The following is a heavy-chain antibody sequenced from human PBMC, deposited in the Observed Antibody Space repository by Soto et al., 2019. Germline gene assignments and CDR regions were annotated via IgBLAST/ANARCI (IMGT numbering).Heavy chain of an antibody. V-gene: IGHV1-18*01. CDR3: ARDVGTITICGVVSYGMDV. CDR2: ISAYNGNT. D-gene: IGHD3-3*01. Sequence: QVQLVQSGAEVKKPGASVKVSCKASGYTFTSYGISWVRQAPGQGLEWMGWISAYNGNTNYAQKLQGRVTMTTDTSTSTAYMELRSLRSDDTAVYYCARDVGTITICGVVSYGMDVWGQGTTVTVSS. CDR1: GYTFTSYG. J-gene: IGHJ6*02.